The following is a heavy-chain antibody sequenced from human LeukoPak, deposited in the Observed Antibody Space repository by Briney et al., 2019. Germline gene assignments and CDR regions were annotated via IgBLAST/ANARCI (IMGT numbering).Heavy chain of an antibody. CDR3: TRADYGLDY. J-gene: IGHJ4*02. CDR2: IRTRTNNFAK. V-gene: IGHV3-73*01. Sequence: GGSLRLSCAASGFTFSVSAIHWVRQSPGKGLEWIGRIRTRTNNFAKAYAVSVKGRFTVSRDDSKNTAYLEMKSLRFEDTAVYFSTRADYGLDYWGQGTLVTVSS. CDR1: GFTFSVSA. D-gene: IGHD4-17*01.